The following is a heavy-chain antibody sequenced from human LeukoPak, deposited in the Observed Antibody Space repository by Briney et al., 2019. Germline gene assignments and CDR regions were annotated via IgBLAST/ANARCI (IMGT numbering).Heavy chain of an antibody. Sequence: PGGSLRLSCAASGFTFSSYSMNWVRQAPGKGLEWVSYISSSSSTIYYADSVKGRFTISRDNSKNTLYLQMNSLRAEDTAVYYCARGGDIVATKAYFDYWGQGTLVTVSS. J-gene: IGHJ4*02. D-gene: IGHD5-12*01. CDR3: ARGGDIVATKAYFDY. V-gene: IGHV3-48*01. CDR2: ISSSSSTI. CDR1: GFTFSSYS.